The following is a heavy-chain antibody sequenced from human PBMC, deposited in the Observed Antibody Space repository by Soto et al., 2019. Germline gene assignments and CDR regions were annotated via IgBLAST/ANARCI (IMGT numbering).Heavy chain of an antibody. CDR2: IYYSGST. CDR1: GGSIRSSNYY. V-gene: IGHV4-39*01. CDR3: ARALITKVDY. J-gene: IGHJ4*02. D-gene: IGHD3-10*01. Sequence: SETLSLTCTVSGGSIRSSNYYWGWIRQPPGKGLEWIGSIYYSGSTYYNSSLKSRVTISVDTSKNQFSLKLSSVTAADTAVFYCARALITKVDYWGQGTLVTVSS.